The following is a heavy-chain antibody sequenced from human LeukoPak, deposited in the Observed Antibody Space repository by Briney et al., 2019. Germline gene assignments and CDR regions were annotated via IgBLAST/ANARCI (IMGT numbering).Heavy chain of an antibody. CDR1: GFTFSTYA. V-gene: IGHV3-23*01. CDR3: AEDVYGNYGGIDY. J-gene: IGHJ4*02. D-gene: IGHD4-11*01. CDR2: IRGSGGNT. Sequence: SGGSLSLSCAASGFTFSTYAMTWVRQAPGKGPEWVSVIRGSGGNTYYAHSVKGRLTISRDNSKNTLYLQMNCLRAEDKAVYYLAEDVYGNYGGIDYWGQGTLVTVSS.